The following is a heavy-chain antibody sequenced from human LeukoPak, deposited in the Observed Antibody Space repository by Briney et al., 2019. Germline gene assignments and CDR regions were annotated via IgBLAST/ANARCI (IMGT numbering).Heavy chain of an antibody. J-gene: IGHJ3*02. CDR3: ARRPVSVRGNYYGGAFDI. V-gene: IGHV5-51*01. CDR2: IYPDDSDT. Sequence: GESLKISCKGSVYSFTSYWIGWVRQMPGKGLEWMGMIYPDDSDTRYSPSFQGQGTISVDKSPSTAYLQRSSLKASDTAIYYCARRPVSVRGNYYGGAFDIWGQGKMVTVSS. CDR1: VYSFTSYW. D-gene: IGHD3-10*02.